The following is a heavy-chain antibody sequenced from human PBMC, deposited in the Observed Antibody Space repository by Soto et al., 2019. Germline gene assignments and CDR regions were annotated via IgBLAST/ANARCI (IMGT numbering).Heavy chain of an antibody. V-gene: IGHV3-23*01. Sequence: GGSLRLSCAASGFTFSSYAMSWVRQAPGKGLEWVSAISGSGGSTYYADSVKGRFTISRDNSKNTLYLQMNSLRAEDTAVYYCAKFDGSGSYFPNYFDYWGQGTLVTVSS. J-gene: IGHJ4*02. D-gene: IGHD3-10*01. CDR2: ISGSGGST. CDR3: AKFDGSGSYFPNYFDY. CDR1: GFTFSSYA.